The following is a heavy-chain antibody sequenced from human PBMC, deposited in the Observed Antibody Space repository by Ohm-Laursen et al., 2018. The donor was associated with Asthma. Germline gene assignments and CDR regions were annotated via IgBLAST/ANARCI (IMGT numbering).Heavy chain of an antibody. CDR2: INPNSGGT. Sequence: ASVKVSCKASGYTFTGYYMHWVRQAPGQGLEWMGRINPNSGGTNYAQKFQGRVTMTRDTSTSTAYMELSRLRSDDTAVYYCARDLVDIVVVPAAINSWFDPWGQGTLVTVSS. CDR1: GYTFTGYY. D-gene: IGHD2-2*03. V-gene: IGHV1-2*06. J-gene: IGHJ5*02. CDR3: ARDLVDIVVVPAAINSWFDP.